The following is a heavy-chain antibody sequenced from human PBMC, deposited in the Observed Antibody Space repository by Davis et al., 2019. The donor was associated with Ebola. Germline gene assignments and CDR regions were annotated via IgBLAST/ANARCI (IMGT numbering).Heavy chain of an antibody. J-gene: IGHJ3*02. V-gene: IGHV3-23*01. CDR2: ISGSGGST. D-gene: IGHD6-13*01. CDR1: GFTFSSYA. CDR3: AKDHQIAAAGRQAAFDI. Sequence: PGGSLRLSCAASGFTFSSYAMSWVRQAPGKGLEWVSAISGSGGSTYYADSVKGRFTISRDNSKNTLYLQMNSLRAEDTAVYYCAKDHQIAAAGRQAAFDIWGQGTMVTVSS.